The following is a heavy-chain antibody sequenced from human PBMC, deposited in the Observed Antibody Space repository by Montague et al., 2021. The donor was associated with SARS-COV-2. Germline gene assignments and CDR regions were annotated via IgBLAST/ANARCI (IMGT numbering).Heavy chain of an antibody. V-gene: IGHV3-48*03. D-gene: IGHD2-21*01. CDR3: ARDRDWDDWCGMDV. J-gene: IGHJ6*02. CDR1: GFIFSSYE. Sequence: RLSCAASGFIFSSYEMNWVRQAPGKGLEWISYISSSGGGSTKHYTDSXKGRFTISRDNAKNSLYLQMNSLRVEDTAIYYCARDRDWDDWCGMDVWGQGTTVTVSS. CDR2: ISSSGGGSTK.